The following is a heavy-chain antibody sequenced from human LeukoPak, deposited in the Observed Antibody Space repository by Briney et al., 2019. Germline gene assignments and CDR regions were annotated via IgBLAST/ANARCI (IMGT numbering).Heavy chain of an antibody. CDR2: INPNSGGT. D-gene: IGHD3-10*01. Sequence: ASVKVSCKASGYTFTGYYMHWVRQAPGQGLEWMGWINPNSGGTNYAQKFQGRVTMTRDTSISTAYMELSRLRSDDTAVYYCARGTWFGELLAPFDYWGQGTLVTVSS. CDR3: ARGTWFGELLAPFDY. J-gene: IGHJ4*02. CDR1: GYTFTGYY. V-gene: IGHV1-2*02.